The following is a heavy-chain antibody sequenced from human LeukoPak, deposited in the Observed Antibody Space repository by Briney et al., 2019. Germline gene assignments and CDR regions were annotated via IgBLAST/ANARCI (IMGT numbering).Heavy chain of an antibody. V-gene: IGHV3-23*01. J-gene: IGHJ4*02. CDR1: GFTFSKNG. D-gene: IGHD1-26*01. CDR3: TKGDGGYYPIDN. Sequence: GGSLRLSCAASGFTFSKNGMSWVRQAPGKGLEWVSTVNDNGANTHYADSVEGRFTISRDNSRNTLLLEMNSLRADDTALYYCTKGDGGYYPIDNWGQGTLVIVSS. CDR2: VNDNGANT.